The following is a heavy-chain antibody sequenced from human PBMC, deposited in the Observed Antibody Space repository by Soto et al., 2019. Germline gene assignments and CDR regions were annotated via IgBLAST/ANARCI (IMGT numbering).Heavy chain of an antibody. J-gene: IGHJ5*02. V-gene: IGHV1-3*01. CDR1: GYTFTSYA. CDR3: ARGHRDYSSPPFAP. CDR2: INAGNGNT. Sequence: QVQLVQSGAEVKKPGASVKVSCKASGYTFTSYAMHWVRQAPGQRLEWMGWINAGNGNTKYSQKFQGRVTITREPSASPGYRGLSSLGSEDTAVYYCARGHRDYSSPPFAPWGQGTLLNVSS. D-gene: IGHD2-2*01.